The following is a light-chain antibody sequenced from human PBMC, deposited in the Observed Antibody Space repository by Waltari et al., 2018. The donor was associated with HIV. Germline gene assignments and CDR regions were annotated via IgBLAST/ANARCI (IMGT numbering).Light chain of an antibody. CDR3: MQALQTPT. J-gene: IGKJ1*01. CDR1: QSLLHSNGYNS. V-gene: IGKV2-28*01. CDR2: LGS. Sequence: DIVMTQSPLSLPVTPGEPASISCRSSQSLLHSNGYNSLDWYLQKPGQSPQLLIYLGSYRASGVPDRFSGSGSGTDFTLKISRVEAEDVGVYYCMQALQTPTFGQGTKVEIK.